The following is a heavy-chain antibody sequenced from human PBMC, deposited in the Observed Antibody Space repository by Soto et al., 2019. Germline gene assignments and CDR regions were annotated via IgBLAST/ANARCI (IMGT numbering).Heavy chain of an antibody. CDR2: SRDKGNSYST. CDR3: VRSLPGTTSFDY. D-gene: IGHD1-7*01. CDR1: GFTFSDYY. Sequence: EVQLVESGGNLVQPGGSLRLSCVGSGFTFSDYYIDWVRQAPGKGLEWVGRSRDKGNSYSTDYGASVRGRFTVSRDGSKNSLYLQMNSLETGDTALYYCVRSLPGTTSFDYWGRGTLVTVSS. J-gene: IGHJ4*02. V-gene: IGHV3-72*01.